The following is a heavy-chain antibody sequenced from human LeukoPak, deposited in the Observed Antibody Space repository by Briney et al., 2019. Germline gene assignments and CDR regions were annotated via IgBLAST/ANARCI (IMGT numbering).Heavy chain of an antibody. CDR3: ARTDSSGYDPGY. V-gene: IGHV4-39*01. CDR2: IYYSGST. Sequence: SETLSLTCTVSGGSISSSSYYWGWIRQPPGKGLEWIGSIYYSGSTYYNPSLKSRVTISVDTSKNQFSLKLSSVTAADTAVYYCARTDSSGYDPGYWGQGTLVTVSS. CDR1: GGSISSSSYY. J-gene: IGHJ4*02. D-gene: IGHD3-22*01.